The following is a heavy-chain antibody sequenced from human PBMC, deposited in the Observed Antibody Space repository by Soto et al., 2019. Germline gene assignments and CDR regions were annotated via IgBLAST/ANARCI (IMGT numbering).Heavy chain of an antibody. J-gene: IGHJ2*01. D-gene: IGHD4-17*01. CDR3: AREARMTTVTRSYWYFDL. CDR1: GYTFTSYY. V-gene: IGHV1-46*01. CDR2: INPSGGST. Sequence: ASVKVSCKASGYTFTSYYMHWVRQAPGQGLEWMGIINPSGGSTSYAQKFQGRVTMTRDTSTSTVYMELSSLRSEDTAVYYCAREARMTTVTRSYWYFDLWGRGXLVTVSS.